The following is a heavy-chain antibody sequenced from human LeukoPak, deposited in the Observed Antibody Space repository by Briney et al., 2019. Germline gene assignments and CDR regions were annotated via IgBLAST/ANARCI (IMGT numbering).Heavy chain of an antibody. Sequence: GASVKVSCKASGYTFTSYDINWVRQATGQVLEWMGWMNPNRGNTVYAQKLQGRVTMTRTTSISTAYMELSSLRSEDTAVYYCARRGILTGTIDYWGQGTLVTVSS. D-gene: IGHD3-9*01. V-gene: IGHV1-8*01. CDR2: MNPNRGNT. CDR3: ARRGILTGTIDY. CDR1: GYTFTSYD. J-gene: IGHJ4*02.